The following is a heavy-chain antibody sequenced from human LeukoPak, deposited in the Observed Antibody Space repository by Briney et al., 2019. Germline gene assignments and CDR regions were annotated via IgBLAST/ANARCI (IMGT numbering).Heavy chain of an antibody. D-gene: IGHD1-1*01. V-gene: IGHV1-69*01. CDR2: IIPVFRTS. CDR1: GGTFNTYA. CDR3: ARANKIIGTTGRTFDI. J-gene: IGHJ3*02. Sequence: SVKVSCKASGGTFNTYAISWVRQAPGQGLEWMGGIIPVFRTSNYAQKFQDGVTITADELTTTFHMELSSLRSEDTAVYYCARANKIIGTTGRTFDIWGPGTMVSVSS.